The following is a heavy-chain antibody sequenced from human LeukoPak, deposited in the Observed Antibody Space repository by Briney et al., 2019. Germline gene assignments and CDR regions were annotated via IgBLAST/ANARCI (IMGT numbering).Heavy chain of an antibody. CDR2: IWYDGNNA. Sequence: GGSLRLSCAASGFTFSNYGMHWVRQAPGKGLEWVAVIWYDGNNAYYADSVKGRFTISRDNSKNTLSLQMNSLRAEDTAVYYGARADCSSTSCLPLDYWAQGPLVTVSS. D-gene: IGHD2-2*01. J-gene: IGHJ4*02. CDR3: ARADCSSTSCLPLDY. CDR1: GFTFSNYG. V-gene: IGHV3-33*01.